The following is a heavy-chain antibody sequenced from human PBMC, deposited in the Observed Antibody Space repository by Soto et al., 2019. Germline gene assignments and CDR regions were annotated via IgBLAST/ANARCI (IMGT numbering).Heavy chain of an antibody. D-gene: IGHD3-3*01. CDR1: GGSISSGDYY. J-gene: IGHJ6*02. V-gene: IGHV4-30-4*01. Sequence: TSETLSLTCTVSGGSISSGDYYWSWIRQPPGKGLEWIGYIYYSGSTYYNPSLKSRVTISVDTSKNQFSLKLSSVTAADTAVYYCARDKRITIFGVVIEGDPTDYCGMDVWGQGTTVTVSS. CDR3: ARDKRITIFGVVIEGDPTDYCGMDV. CDR2: IYYSGST.